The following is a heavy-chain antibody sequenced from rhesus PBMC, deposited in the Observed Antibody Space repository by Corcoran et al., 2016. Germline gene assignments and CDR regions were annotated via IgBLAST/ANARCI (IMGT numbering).Heavy chain of an antibody. V-gene: IGHV4-80*01. Sequence: QVHLQESGPGLVKPSETLSLTCVVSGGPFTGDWWIWIRQPAGKGLEWIGEINGDSGNTNYNPSLKSRVTILMDASKKEFYLNLNSVTAADTAVYYCASTHWGDYPPSWGQGVSVTVSS. D-gene: IGHD3-34*01. J-gene: IGHJ6*01. CDR1: GGPFTGDW. CDR3: ASTHWGDYPPS. CDR2: INGDSGNT.